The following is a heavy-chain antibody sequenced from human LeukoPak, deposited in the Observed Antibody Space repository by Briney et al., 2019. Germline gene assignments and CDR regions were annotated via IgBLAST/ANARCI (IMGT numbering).Heavy chain of an antibody. CDR2: IKQDGSEK. J-gene: IGHJ4*02. CDR1: GFTFSSYW. V-gene: IGHV3-7*01. D-gene: IGHD1-26*01. Sequence: GGSLRLSCAASGFTFSSYWMSWVRQAPGKGLEWVAHIKQDGSEKYYVDSVKGRFTISRDNAKNSLYMQMNSVRAEDTAVYYCARDSVGAAQDPRGGFDYWGQGTLVTVSS. CDR3: ARDSVGAAQDPRGGFDY.